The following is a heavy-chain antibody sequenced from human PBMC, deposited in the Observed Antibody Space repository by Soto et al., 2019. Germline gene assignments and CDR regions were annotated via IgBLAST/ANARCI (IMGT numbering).Heavy chain of an antibody. CDR2: ISGSGTST. CDR3: AKRPRYYNFDV. J-gene: IGHJ6*02. V-gene: IGHV3-23*01. Sequence: EAQLLESGGGLVQPGGSLRLSCAASDFTFNNYVMNWVRQAPGKGLEWVTGISGSGTSTYFADSVKGRFTISRDNSKNTRFLQMNNLRVEDTAIYYCAKRPRYYNFDVWGQGTTVTVSS. CDR1: DFTFNNYV.